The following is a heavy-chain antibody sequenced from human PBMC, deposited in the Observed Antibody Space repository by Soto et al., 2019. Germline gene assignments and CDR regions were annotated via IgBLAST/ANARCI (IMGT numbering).Heavy chain of an antibody. Sequence: GGSLRLSWAAFGLTFSSYARSWVGKAPGKGREWVSAISGSGGSTYYAASVKGRFTISRDNSKNTLYLQMNSLRAEDTAVYYCAKDLFDCSGGSCYSPATAFDYWGQGTLVTVSS. CDR1: GLTFSSYA. V-gene: IGHV3-23*01. D-gene: IGHD2-15*01. CDR2: ISGSGGST. CDR3: AKDLFDCSGGSCYSPATAFDY. J-gene: IGHJ4*02.